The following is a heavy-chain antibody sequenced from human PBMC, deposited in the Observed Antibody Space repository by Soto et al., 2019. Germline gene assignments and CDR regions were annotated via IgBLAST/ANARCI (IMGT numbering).Heavy chain of an antibody. CDR1: GFTFNIYA. V-gene: IGHV3-23*01. CDR2: TGATGRTT. CDR3: ATVHDTSRSFDY. Sequence: GGSLRLSCAASGFTFNIYAMTWVRQAPGKGLEWVSTTGATGRTTYYSDSVKGRFTVSRDNSKNTLDLQMSNLRAEDTAVYYCATVHDTSRSFDYWGQGTLVTVSS. J-gene: IGHJ4*02.